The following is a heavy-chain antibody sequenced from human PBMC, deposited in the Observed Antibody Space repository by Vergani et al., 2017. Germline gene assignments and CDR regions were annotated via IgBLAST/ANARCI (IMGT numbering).Heavy chain of an antibody. CDR1: GFTFTDYG. CDR3: ARDLPHYYYYGMDV. V-gene: IGHV3-21*01. Sequence: EVQLVESGGGLEQPGRSLRLSCRASGFTFTDYGISWVRQAPGKGLEWVSSISSSSSYIYYADSVKGRFTISRDNAKNSLYLQMNSLRAEDTAVYYCARDLPHYYYYGMDVWGQGTTVTVSS. J-gene: IGHJ6*02. CDR2: ISSSSSYI.